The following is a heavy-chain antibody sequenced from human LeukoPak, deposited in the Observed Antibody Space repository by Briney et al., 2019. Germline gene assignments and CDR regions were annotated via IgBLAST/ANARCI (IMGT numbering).Heavy chain of an antibody. CDR1: GFIFSRYW. D-gene: IGHD1-26*01. CDR3: ASSGSYRFDY. V-gene: IGHV3-74*01. CDR2: INGDGSTL. Sequence: GGSLRLSCAASGFIFSRYWMHWVRQAPGKGLVWVSRINGDGSTLSYADSVKGRFTISRDNAKNSLYLQMNSLRDEDTAVYYCASSGSYRFDYWGQGTLVTVSS. J-gene: IGHJ4*02.